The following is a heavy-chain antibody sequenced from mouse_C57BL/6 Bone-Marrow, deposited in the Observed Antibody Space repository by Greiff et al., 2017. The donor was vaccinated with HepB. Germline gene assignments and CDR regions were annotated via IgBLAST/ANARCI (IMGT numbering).Heavy chain of an antibody. J-gene: IGHJ4*01. CDR2: ISDGGSYT. V-gene: IGHV5-4*03. CDR3: ARGGEGDY. Sequence: EVKVVESGGGLVKPGGSLKLSCAASGFTFSSYAMSWVRQTPEKRLEWVATISDGGSYTYYPDNVKGRFTISRDNAKNNLYLQMSHLKSEDTAMYYCARGGEGDYWGQGTSVTVSS. CDR1: GFTFSSYA.